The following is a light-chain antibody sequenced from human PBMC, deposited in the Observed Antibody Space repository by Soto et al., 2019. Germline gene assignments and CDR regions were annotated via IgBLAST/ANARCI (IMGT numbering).Light chain of an antibody. CDR1: QIVYNN. J-gene: IGKJ1*01. CDR3: QQYRSSPWT. Sequence: EIVMTQSPATLSVSPGEGATLSCKASQIVYNNLAWYQQRPGQPPRLLIYGASSRATGIPDRFSGSTSGTDVTLSISRVEPEDFAVYYCQQYRSSPWTFGQGAKVEIK. V-gene: IGKV3-20*01. CDR2: GAS.